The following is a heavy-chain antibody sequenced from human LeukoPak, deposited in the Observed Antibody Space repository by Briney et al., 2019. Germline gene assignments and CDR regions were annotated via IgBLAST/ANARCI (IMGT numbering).Heavy chain of an antibody. Sequence: GGSLRLSCAASGFTFSSYEMHWVRQAPGKGLEWVSYISSSGGTIYYADSVKGRFTISRDNAKNSLYLQMNRLRAEDTAIYFCARDGRSCSGGSCYPPWGQGTLVTVSS. CDR1: GFTFSSYE. V-gene: IGHV3-48*03. D-gene: IGHD2-15*01. CDR2: ISSSGGTI. J-gene: IGHJ5*02. CDR3: ARDGRSCSGGSCYPP.